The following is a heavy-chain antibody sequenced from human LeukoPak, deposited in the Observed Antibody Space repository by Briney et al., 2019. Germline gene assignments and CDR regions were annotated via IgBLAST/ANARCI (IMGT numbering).Heavy chain of an antibody. J-gene: IGHJ4*02. CDR1: GGSFNKYA. CDR2: FIPFSGTS. Sequence: ASVEVSCKAPGGSFNKYASSWVRQAPGHGLDWMGRFIPFSGTSDYAHKFQARVSISMDESTAYMELSSLRPEDTAVYYCARIEDSTHGLLDYWGQGTLVTVSS. D-gene: IGHD5-12*01. CDR3: ARIEDSTHGLLDY. V-gene: IGHV1-69*05.